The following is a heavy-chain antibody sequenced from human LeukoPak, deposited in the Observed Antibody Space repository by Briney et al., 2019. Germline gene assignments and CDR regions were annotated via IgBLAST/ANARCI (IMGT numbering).Heavy chain of an antibody. V-gene: IGHV1-8*01. CDR1: GYTFTSYD. D-gene: IGHD3-22*01. CDR2: MNPNSGNT. J-gene: IGHJ4*02. CDR3: ARGSGRMYSYDSSGDEVDY. Sequence: ASVKVSCKASGYTFTSYDINWVRQATGQGLEWMGWMNPNSGNTGYAQKFQGRVTMTRNTSISTAYMELSSLRSEDTAVYYCARGSGRMYSYDSSGDEVDYWGQGTLVTVS.